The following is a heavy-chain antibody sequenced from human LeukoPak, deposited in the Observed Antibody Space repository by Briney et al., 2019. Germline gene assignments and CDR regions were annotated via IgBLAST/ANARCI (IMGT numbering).Heavy chain of an antibody. CDR1: GFTFSSYW. Sequence: GGSLRLSCAASGFTFSSYWMHWVRQAPGKGLVWVSRINSDGSSTSYADSVKGRFTISRDNAKNTLYLQMNSLRAEDTAVYYCARGEHYSGGWSRWGQGTLVTVSS. J-gene: IGHJ4*02. D-gene: IGHD6-19*01. CDR2: INSDGSST. V-gene: IGHV3-74*01. CDR3: ARGEHYSGGWSR.